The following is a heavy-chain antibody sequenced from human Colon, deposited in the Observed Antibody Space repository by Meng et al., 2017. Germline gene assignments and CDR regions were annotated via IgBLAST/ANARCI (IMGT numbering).Heavy chain of an antibody. D-gene: IGHD2-21*01. J-gene: IGHJ4*02. CDR2: ISNSGSA. CDR1: GGSNISGGYY. Sequence: QGSGPGLVKPSLALPLICSVSGGSNISGGYYWSWIRQHPQKGLEWIGYISNSGSAYYNPSLKSRVSISVDTSKNQFSLKMDTVTAADTALYYCARAGLHSYYFDFWGQGTLVTVSS. V-gene: IGHV4-31*02. CDR3: ARAGLHSYYFDF.